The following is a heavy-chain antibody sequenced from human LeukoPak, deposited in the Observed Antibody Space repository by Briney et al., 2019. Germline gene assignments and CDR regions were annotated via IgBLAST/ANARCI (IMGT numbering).Heavy chain of an antibody. V-gene: IGHV4-39*01. J-gene: IGHJ2*01. CDR1: GGSISSSSYY. Sequence: PSETLSLTCTVSGGSISSSSYYWGWIRQPPGKGLEWIGEINHSGSTNYNPSLKSRVTISVDTSKNQFSLKLSSVTAADTAVYYCARQNRDRGLRYFDWPNLPLWYFDLWGRGTLVTVSS. CDR2: INHSGST. CDR3: ARQNRDRGLRYFDWPNLPLWYFDL. D-gene: IGHD3-9*01.